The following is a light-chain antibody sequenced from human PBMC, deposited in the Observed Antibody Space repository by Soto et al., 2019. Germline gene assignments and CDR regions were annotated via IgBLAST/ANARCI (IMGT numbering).Light chain of an antibody. Sequence: QSALTKPASVSGSPGQSITISCPGTSSDVGSYNLVSWYQQHPGKAPKLMIYEGSKRPSGVSNRFSGSKSGNTASLTISGLQAEDEADYYCCSYAGSRVFGTGTKLTVL. V-gene: IGLV2-23*01. CDR1: SSDVGSYNL. CDR2: EGS. J-gene: IGLJ1*01. CDR3: CSYAGSRV.